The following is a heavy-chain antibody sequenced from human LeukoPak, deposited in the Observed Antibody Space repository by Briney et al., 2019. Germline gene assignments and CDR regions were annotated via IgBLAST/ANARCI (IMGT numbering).Heavy chain of an antibody. Sequence: SETLSLTCTVSGGSISSSSYYWGWIRQPPGKGLEWIGSIYYSGSTYYNPSLKSRVTISVDTSKNQFSLKLSSVTAADTAAYYSAPLIAAAGEYYFDYWGQGTLVTVSS. CDR1: GGSISSSSYY. D-gene: IGHD6-13*01. V-gene: IGHV4-39*01. CDR2: IYYSGST. J-gene: IGHJ4*02. CDR3: APLIAAAGEYYFDY.